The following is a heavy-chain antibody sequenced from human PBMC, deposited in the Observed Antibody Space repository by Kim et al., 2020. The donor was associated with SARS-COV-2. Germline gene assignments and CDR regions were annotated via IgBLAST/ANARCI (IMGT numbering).Heavy chain of an antibody. V-gene: IGHV4-34*01. CDR3: ATVGSYNKAY. Sequence: SETLSLTCAVYGGSFSGYYWSWIRQPPGKGLEWIGEINHSGSTNYNPSLKSRVTISVDTSKNQFSLKLSSVTAADTAVYYCATVGSYNKAYWGQGTLVTVSS. CDR2: INHSGST. J-gene: IGHJ4*02. D-gene: IGHD1-20*01. CDR1: GGSFSGYY.